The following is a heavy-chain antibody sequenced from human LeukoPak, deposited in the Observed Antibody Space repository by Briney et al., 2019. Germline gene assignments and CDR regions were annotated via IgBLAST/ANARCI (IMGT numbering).Heavy chain of an antibody. V-gene: IGHV4-59*08. CDR3: ARHAKTSWAAVGTFDY. J-gene: IGHJ4*02. Sequence: SETLSLTCTVPGGSISSYYWSWIRQPPGKGLEWIGYIYYSGSTNYNPSLKSRVTISVDTSKNQFSLKLSSVTAADTAVYYCARHAKTSWAAVGTFDYWGQGTLVTVSS. CDR1: GGSISSYY. CDR2: IYYSGST. D-gene: IGHD6-13*01.